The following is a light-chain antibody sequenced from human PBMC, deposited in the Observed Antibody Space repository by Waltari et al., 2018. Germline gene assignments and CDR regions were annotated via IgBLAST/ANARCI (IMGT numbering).Light chain of an antibody. CDR1: QSVSSSY. J-gene: IGKJ1*01. Sequence: EIVLTQSPGTLSLSSGERATLSCRASQSVSSSYLAWYQQKPGQAHRLLSYGASSRATGIPDRFSGSGSWTDFTLTSSGLEPEDFAVYYWQQYGSSPWTFGHGTKVAIK. CDR2: GAS. V-gene: IGKV3-20*01. CDR3: QQYGSSPWT.